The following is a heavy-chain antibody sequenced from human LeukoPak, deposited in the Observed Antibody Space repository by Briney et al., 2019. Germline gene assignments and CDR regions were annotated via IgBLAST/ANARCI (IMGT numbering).Heavy chain of an antibody. Sequence: GASVKVSCKASGYTFTSYYMHWVRQAPGQGLEWMGIINPSGGSTSYAQKFQGRVTMTRDTSTSTVYMELSSLRSEDTAVYYCARGDRDTAMVSENWFDPWGQGTLVTVSS. CDR2: INPSGGST. CDR3: ARGDRDTAMVSENWFDP. V-gene: IGHV1-46*01. J-gene: IGHJ5*02. D-gene: IGHD5-18*01. CDR1: GYTFTSYY.